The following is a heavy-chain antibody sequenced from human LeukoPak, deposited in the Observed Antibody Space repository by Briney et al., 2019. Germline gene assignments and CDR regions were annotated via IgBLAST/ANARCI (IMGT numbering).Heavy chain of an antibody. D-gene: IGHD3-16*02. J-gene: IGHJ4*02. CDR1: GFTFSSYA. CDR2: ISYDGSNK. V-gene: IGHV3-30-3*01. Sequence: GRSLRLSCAASGFTFSSYAMHWVRQAPGKGLEWVAAISYDGSNKYYADSVKGRFTISRDNSKNTLYLQMNSLRAEDTAVYYCARDPQTRKQYDYVWGSYRYFDYWGQRTLVTVSS. CDR3: ARDPQTRKQYDYVWGSYRYFDY.